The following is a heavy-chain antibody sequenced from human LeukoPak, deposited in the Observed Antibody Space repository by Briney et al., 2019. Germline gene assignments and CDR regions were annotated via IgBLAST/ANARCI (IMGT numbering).Heavy chain of an antibody. D-gene: IGHD4-17*01. V-gene: IGHV1-69*04. CDR1: GGTFSSYA. J-gene: IGHJ4*02. CDR3: ASPMTRNYGDYGNAY. CDR2: IIPILGMA. Sequence: HAASVKVSCKASGGTFSSYAISWVRQAPGQGLEWMGRIIPILGMANYAQKFQGRVTITADKSTSTAYMELSSLRSEDTAVYYCASPMTRNYGDYGNAYWGQGTLVTVSS.